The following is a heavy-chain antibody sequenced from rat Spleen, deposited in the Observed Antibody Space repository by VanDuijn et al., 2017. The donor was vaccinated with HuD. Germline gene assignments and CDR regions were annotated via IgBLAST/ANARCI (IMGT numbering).Heavy chain of an antibody. V-gene: IGHV2-1*01. CDR2: IWTGGST. Sequence: QVQLKESGPGLVQPSQTLSLTCTVSGSSLIRYNVHWVRQPPGKGLEWMGVIWTGGSTDYNSALKSRLSISRDTSKSQVFLKMNNLQTEDTAMYFCASQYYYDGYHRDFWGQGVMVTVSS. CDR1: GSSLIRYN. J-gene: IGHJ2*01. CDR3: ASQYYYDGYHRDF. D-gene: IGHD1-12*03.